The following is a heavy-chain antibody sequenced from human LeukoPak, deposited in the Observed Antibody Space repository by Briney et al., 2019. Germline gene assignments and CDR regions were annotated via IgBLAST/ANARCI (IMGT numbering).Heavy chain of an antibody. D-gene: IGHD6-13*01. CDR2: IIPIFGTA. CDR3: ARGDPIAAASKLFDY. J-gene: IGHJ4*02. Sequence: SVTVSCKASGGTFSSYAISWVRQAPGQGHEWMGGIIPIFGTANYAQKFQGRVTITADESTSTAYMELSSLRSEDTAVYYCARGDPIAAASKLFDYWGQGTLVTVSS. CDR1: GGTFSSYA. V-gene: IGHV1-69*13.